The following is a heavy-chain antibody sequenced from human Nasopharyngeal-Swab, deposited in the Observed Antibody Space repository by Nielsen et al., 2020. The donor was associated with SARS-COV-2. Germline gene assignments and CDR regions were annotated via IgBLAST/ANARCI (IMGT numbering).Heavy chain of an antibody. V-gene: IGHV3-11*04. J-gene: IGHJ5*02. D-gene: IGHD2-2*01. CDR2: ISSSVSPI. CDR1: GFTFSYYY. CDR3: ARDRHCSSTSCYLPWFDP. Sequence: GESLKLSCAASGFTFSYYYMSWIRQAPGKGLEWVSYISSSVSPIYYADSVKGRFTISRDNAKNSLYLQMNSLRAEDTAVYYCARDRHCSSTSCYLPWFDPWGQGTLVTVSS.